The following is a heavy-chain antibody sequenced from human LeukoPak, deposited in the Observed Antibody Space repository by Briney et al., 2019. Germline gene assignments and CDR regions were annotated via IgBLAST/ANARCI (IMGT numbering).Heavy chain of an antibody. V-gene: IGHV3-48*01. CDR3: ARDFDSSNYGW. CDR2: ISSSSSTT. CDR1: GFSFSTYA. J-gene: IGHJ4*02. Sequence: GGSLRLSCAASGFSFSTYAMNWVRQAPGKGLEWVSYISSSSSTTYYAASVKGRFTISRDNAKNSLYLQMNSLRAEDTAVYYCARDFDSSNYGWWGQGTLVTVSS. D-gene: IGHD3-22*01.